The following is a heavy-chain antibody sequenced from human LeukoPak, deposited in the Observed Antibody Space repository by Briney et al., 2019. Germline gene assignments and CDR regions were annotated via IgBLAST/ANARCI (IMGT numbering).Heavy chain of an antibody. V-gene: IGHV4-34*01. CDR1: GGSFSGYY. J-gene: IGHJ5*02. Sequence: SETLSLTCAVYGGSFSGYYWSWIRQPPGKGLEWMGEINHSGSTNYNPSLKSRVTISVDTSKNQFSLKLSSVTAADTAVYYCARGSRIAARNWFDPWGQGTLVTVSS. CDR3: ARGSRIAARNWFDP. CDR2: INHSGST. D-gene: IGHD6-6*01.